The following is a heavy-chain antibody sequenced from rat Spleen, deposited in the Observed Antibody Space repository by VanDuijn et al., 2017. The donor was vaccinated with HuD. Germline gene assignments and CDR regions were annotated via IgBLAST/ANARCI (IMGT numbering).Heavy chain of an antibody. J-gene: IGHJ3*01. V-gene: IGHV5-25*01. CDR2: IYTGGGGS. CDR1: GFTFSDYY. Sequence: EVQLVESGGGLVQPGRSMKLSCAASGFTFSDYYMAWVRQAPTKGLELVAYIYTGGGGSYHRDSVKGRFIISRDNAKNSLYLQMDSLRSEDTATYYCARQGTMGVEGFAYWGQGTLVTVSS. D-gene: IGHD1-7*01. CDR3: ARQGTMGVEGFAY.